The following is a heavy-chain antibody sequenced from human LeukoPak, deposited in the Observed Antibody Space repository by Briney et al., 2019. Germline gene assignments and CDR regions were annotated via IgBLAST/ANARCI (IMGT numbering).Heavy chain of an antibody. D-gene: IGHD1-26*01. J-gene: IGHJ4*02. CDR2: IWYDGSNK. CDR3: ARDSGNYFAIGFFDY. CDR1: GFTFSSYG. Sequence: PGGSLRLSCAASGFTFSSYGMHWVRQAPGKGLEWVAVIWYDGSNKYYADSVKGRFTISRDNSKNTLYLQMNSLRAEDTAVYYCARDSGNYFAIGFFDYWGQGTLVTVSS. V-gene: IGHV3-33*01.